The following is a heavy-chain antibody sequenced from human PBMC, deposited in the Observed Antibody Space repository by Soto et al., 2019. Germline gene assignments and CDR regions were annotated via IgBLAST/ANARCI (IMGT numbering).Heavy chain of an antibody. CDR2: IIPITGTT. CDR1: GGIFSSYA. J-gene: IGHJ2*01. Sequence: QVQLVQSGAEVKKPGSSVKVSCKVSGGIFSSYAIGWVRQAPGQGLEWMAGIIPITGTTNRAQKFKGRVTLTADESTTTVYRELSSPTAEDAAVYYCAREYSSSSQYLYFDVWGRGTLVTVSS. D-gene: IGHD3-22*01. CDR3: AREYSSSSQYLYFDV. V-gene: IGHV1-69*01.